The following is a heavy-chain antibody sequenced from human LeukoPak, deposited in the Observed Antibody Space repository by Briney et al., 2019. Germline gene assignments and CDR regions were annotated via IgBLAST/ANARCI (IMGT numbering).Heavy chain of an antibody. D-gene: IGHD1-1*01. V-gene: IGHV3-11*01. CDR1: GFTFSDYY. Sequence: GGSLRLSCAASGFTFSDYYMSWIRQAPGKGLEWVSYISSSGSTIYYADSVKGRFTISRNNAKNSLYLQMNSLRAEDTAVYYCAKYRPQGRVEINFDYWGQGTLVTVSS. CDR2: ISSSGSTI. J-gene: IGHJ4*02. CDR3: AKYRPQGRVEINFDY.